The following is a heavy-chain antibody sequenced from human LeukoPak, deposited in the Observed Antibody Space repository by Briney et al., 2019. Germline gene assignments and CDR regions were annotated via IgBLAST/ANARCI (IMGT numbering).Heavy chain of an antibody. CDR1: GFTFWSYG. CDR3: AKDSSPEPYAVHYYSYMDV. Sequence: QTGGSLRLSFGASGFTFWSYGVQGVRQARGKGGEGVAVISEEGSNKYYADSVKGRFTISRDNSKNMLYLQMNSLRAEDTAVYCCAKDSSPEPYAVHYYSYMDVWGKGTTVTVSS. CDR2: ISEEGSNK. J-gene: IGHJ6*03. D-gene: IGHD1-14*01. V-gene: IGHV3-30*18.